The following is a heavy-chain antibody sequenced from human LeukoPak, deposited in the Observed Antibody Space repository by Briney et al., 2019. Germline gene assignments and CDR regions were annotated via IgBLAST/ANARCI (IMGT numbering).Heavy chain of an antibody. CDR1: GFTVSSNY. J-gene: IGHJ4*02. Sequence: GGSLRLSCAASGFTVSSNYMSWVRQAPGKGLEWVSSISDSGDSTYYADSVRGRFTISRDNSKNTLYLQMNSLRAEDTAVFYCAKDLRTGSFDYWGQGTLVTVSS. D-gene: IGHD3-9*01. CDR2: ISDSGDST. CDR3: AKDLRTGSFDY. V-gene: IGHV3-23*01.